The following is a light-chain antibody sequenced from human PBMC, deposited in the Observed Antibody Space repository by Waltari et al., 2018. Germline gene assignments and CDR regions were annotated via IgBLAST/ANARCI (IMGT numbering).Light chain of an antibody. CDR2: EVS. CDR3: MQGTHWPPIT. Sequence: DVVMTQSPLSLPVTLGQPASISCRSSQSLVYSDGNTYLNWFQQRPGQSPRRLIYEVSNRDAGVPDRCSGSGSGTDFTLKISRVEAEDVGVYYCMQGTHWPPITFGQGTRLEIK. V-gene: IGKV2-30*01. J-gene: IGKJ5*01. CDR1: QSLVYSDGNTY.